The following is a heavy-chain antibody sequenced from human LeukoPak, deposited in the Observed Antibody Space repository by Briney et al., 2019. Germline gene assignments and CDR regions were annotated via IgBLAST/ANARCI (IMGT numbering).Heavy chain of an antibody. CDR3: TTDLRART. D-gene: IGHD1-7*01. V-gene: IGHV3-23*01. Sequence: GGSLRLSCAASGITFSSYAMSWVRQAPGKGLEWVSAISGSGGSTYYADSVKGRFTISRDNSKNTLYLQMNSLKTEDTAVYYCTTDLRARTWGQGTLVTVSS. J-gene: IGHJ4*02. CDR1: GITFSSYA. CDR2: ISGSGGST.